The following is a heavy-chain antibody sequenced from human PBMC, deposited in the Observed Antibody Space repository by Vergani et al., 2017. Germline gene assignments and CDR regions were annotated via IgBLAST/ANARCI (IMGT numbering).Heavy chain of an antibody. CDR1: GFTFSSYE. CDR2: ISSSGSTI. V-gene: IGHV3-48*03. Sequence: EVQLVESGGGLVQPGGSLRLSCAASGFTFSSYEMNWVRQAPGKGLEWVSYISSSGSTIYYADSVKGRCTISIDNAKNSLYLQMNSLRAEDTAVYFCAREMTYDTFDIWGQGTTVTVSS. D-gene: IGHD2-21*02. J-gene: IGHJ3*02. CDR3: AREMTYDTFDI.